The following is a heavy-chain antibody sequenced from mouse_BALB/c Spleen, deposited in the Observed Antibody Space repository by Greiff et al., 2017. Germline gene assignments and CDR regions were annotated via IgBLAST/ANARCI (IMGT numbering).Heavy chain of an antibody. J-gene: IGHJ2*01. Sequence: DVMLVESGGGLVQPGGSLKLSCAASGFTFSSYGMSWVRQTPDKRLELVATINSNGGSTYYPDSVKGRFTISRDNAKNTLYLQMSSLKSEDTAMYYCARVGYRYDGWGFDYWGQGTTLTVSS. CDR1: GFTFSSYG. CDR3: ARVGYRYDGWGFDY. CDR2: INSNGGST. D-gene: IGHD2-14*01. V-gene: IGHV5-6-3*01.